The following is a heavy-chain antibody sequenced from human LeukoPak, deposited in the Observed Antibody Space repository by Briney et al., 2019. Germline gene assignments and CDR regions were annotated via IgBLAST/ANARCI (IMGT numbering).Heavy chain of an antibody. V-gene: IGHV1-69*01. CDR3: ARESGSGSYPYYYYYMDV. Sequence: SVKVSCKASGGTFSSYAISWVRQAPGQGLEWMGGMIPIFGTANYAQKFQGRVTITADESTSTAYMELSSLRSEDTAVYYCARESGSGSYPYYYYYMDVWGKGTTVTISS. CDR2: MIPIFGTA. J-gene: IGHJ6*03. CDR1: GGTFSSYA. D-gene: IGHD3-10*01.